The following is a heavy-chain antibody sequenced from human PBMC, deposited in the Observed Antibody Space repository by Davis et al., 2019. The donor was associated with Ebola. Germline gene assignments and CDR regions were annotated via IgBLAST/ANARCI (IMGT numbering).Heavy chain of an antibody. V-gene: IGHV4-59*01. CDR1: GGSISSYY. D-gene: IGHD5-12*01. J-gene: IGHJ4*02. Sequence: PSETLSLTCTVSGGSISSYYWNWIRQPPGKGLEWVAKIYYSRSTHYNPSLKSRVTISVDTSKNQVSLKLSSVTAADTAVYYCLGGRYVEPFDYWGQGTLVTVSS. CDR3: LGGRYVEPFDY. CDR2: IYYSRST.